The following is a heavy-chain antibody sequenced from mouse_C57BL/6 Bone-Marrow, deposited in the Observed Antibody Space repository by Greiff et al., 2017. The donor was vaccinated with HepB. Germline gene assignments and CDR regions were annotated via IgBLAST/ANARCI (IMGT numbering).Heavy chain of an antibody. Sequence: VKLQQPGAELVMPGASVKLSCKASGYTFTSYWMHWVKQRPGQGLEWIGEIDPSDSYTNYNQKFKGKSTLTVDKSSSTAYMQLSSLTSEDSAVYYCARWDDGYPGAMDYWGQGTSVTVSS. CDR2: IDPSDSYT. J-gene: IGHJ4*01. D-gene: IGHD2-3*01. CDR1: GYTFTSYW. CDR3: ARWDDGYPGAMDY. V-gene: IGHV1-69*01.